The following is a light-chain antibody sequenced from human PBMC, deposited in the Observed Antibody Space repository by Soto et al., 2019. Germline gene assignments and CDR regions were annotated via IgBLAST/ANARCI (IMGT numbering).Light chain of an antibody. CDR2: AAS. CDR1: QSVSSN. V-gene: IGKV3-15*01. Sequence: EIVVTQSPSTLSLSPGERATLSCRASQSVSSNLAWYQQKPGRAPRLLIYAASTRATGVPARFSGSGSGTEFTLTISSLQSQDCAVYYWQQYDDWPPMYTVGQGTKVDIK. J-gene: IGKJ2*01. CDR3: QQYDDWPPMYT.